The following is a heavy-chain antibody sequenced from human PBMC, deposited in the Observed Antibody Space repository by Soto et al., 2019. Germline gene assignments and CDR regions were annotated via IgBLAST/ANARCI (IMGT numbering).Heavy chain of an antibody. Sequence: VQLQESGPGLVKPSQTLSLTCTVSGGSISSGEYYWTWIGKHPGKGLEWIGYIYNSGSTYYNPSLKSRVTISVDTSKNQFSLKLSSVTAADTAVYYCARVCGGDCHYGMDVWGQGTTVTVSS. CDR1: GGSISSGEYY. V-gene: IGHV4-31*03. D-gene: IGHD2-21*02. CDR3: ARVCGGDCHYGMDV. J-gene: IGHJ6*02. CDR2: IYNSGST.